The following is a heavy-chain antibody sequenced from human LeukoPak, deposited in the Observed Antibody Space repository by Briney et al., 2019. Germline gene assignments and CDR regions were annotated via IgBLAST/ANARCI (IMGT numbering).Heavy chain of an antibody. CDR2: INHNGNVN. CDR3: ARGGGLDV. Sequence: GSLRLSCAASGFTFSSYWMNWARQAPGKGLEWVASINHNGNVNYYVDSVKGRFTISRDNAKNSLYLQMSNLSAEDTAVYFCARGGGLDVWGQGATVTVSS. V-gene: IGHV3-7*03. J-gene: IGHJ6*02. CDR1: GFTFSSYW. D-gene: IGHD3-16*01.